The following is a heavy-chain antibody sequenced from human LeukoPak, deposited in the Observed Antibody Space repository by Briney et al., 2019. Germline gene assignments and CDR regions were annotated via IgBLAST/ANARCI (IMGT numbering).Heavy chain of an antibody. V-gene: IGHV4-34*01. D-gene: IGHD2-2*01. J-gene: IGHJ6*02. CDR3: ASDIVVVPAAMGSYYYYGMDV. CDR2: INHSGST. Sequence: PSETLSLTCAVYGGSFSGYCWSWIRQPPGKGLEWIGEINHSGSTNYNPSLKSRVTISVDTSKNQFSLKLSSVTAADTAVYYCASDIVVVPAAMGSYYYYGMDVWGQGTTVTVSS. CDR1: GGSFSGYC.